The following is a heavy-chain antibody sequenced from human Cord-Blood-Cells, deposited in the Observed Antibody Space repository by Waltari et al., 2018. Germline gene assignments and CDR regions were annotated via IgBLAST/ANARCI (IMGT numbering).Heavy chain of an antibody. CDR3: ARTGAWELQYYCDY. Sequence: QVQLVESGGGVVQPGRSLRLSCSASGFTFSSYAMHWVRPAPGKGLEWVGVISYGGCNKYYADSVKGRFTISRDNSKNTLYLQMNSLRAEDTAVYYCARTGAWELQYYCDYWGQGTLVTVSS. CDR1: GFTFSSYA. J-gene: IGHJ4*02. CDR2: ISYGGCNK. V-gene: IGHV3-30*04. D-gene: IGHD1-26*01.